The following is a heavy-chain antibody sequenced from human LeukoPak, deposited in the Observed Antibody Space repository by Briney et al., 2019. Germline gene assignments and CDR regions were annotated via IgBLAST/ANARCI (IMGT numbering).Heavy chain of an antibody. CDR2: IYYSGST. CDR1: GGSISSYY. CDR3: ARAVEHFLSGYYPCYFDY. V-gene: IGHV4-59*01. J-gene: IGHJ4*02. Sequence: SETLSLTCTVSGGSISSYYWSWIRQPPGKGLEWIGYIYYSGSTNYNPPLKSRVTISIDTSKYQFSLKLTSVTAADTAVYYCARAVEHFLSGYYPCYFDYWGQGTLVTVSS. D-gene: IGHD3-3*02.